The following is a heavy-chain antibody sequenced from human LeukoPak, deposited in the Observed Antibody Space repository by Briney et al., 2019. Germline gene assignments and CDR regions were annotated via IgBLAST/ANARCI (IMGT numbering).Heavy chain of an antibody. Sequence: GGSLRLSCAASGFTFSRYWMHWVRQAPGKGLEWVANIDQDGSVKYYVDSVKGRFTISRDNAKNSLYLQMNSLRAEDTAVYYCARDLSSLAPSFDNWGQGTLVTVSS. CDR1: GFTFSRYW. V-gene: IGHV3-7*04. CDR2: IDQDGSVK. J-gene: IGHJ4*02. D-gene: IGHD6-19*01. CDR3: ARDLSSLAPSFDN.